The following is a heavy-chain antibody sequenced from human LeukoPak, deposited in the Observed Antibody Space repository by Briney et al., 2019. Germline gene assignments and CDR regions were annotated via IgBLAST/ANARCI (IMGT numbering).Heavy chain of an antibody. V-gene: IGHV3-11*01. CDR2: ISSSGSAI. J-gene: IGHJ4*02. CDR3: AKRIVGATWGLDY. CDR1: GFTFSDYY. Sequence: GGSLRLSCAASGFTFSDYYMSWIRQAPGKGLEWVSYISSSGSAIYYADSVKGRFTISRDNAKNSLYLQMNSLRAEDTAVYYCAKRIVGATWGLDYWGQGTLVTVSS. D-gene: IGHD1-26*01.